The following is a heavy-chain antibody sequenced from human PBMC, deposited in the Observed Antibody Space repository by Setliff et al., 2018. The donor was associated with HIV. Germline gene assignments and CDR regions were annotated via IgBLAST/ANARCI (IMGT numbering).Heavy chain of an antibody. V-gene: IGHV3-11*03. CDR3: ARTWELPPVYGMDV. CDR2: ISSSGGDT. J-gene: IGHJ6*02. CDR1: GFTFSDYY. Sequence: GGSLRLSCAASGFTFSDYYMSWIRQAPGKGLEWVSYISSSGGDTYYADSVKGRFVISREKSKSTLYLQMNSLRAEDTAVYYCARTWELPPVYGMDVWGQGTTVTVSS. D-gene: IGHD1-26*01.